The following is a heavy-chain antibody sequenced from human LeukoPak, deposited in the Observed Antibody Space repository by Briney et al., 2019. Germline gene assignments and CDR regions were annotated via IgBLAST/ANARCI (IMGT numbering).Heavy chain of an antibody. Sequence: PGGSLRLSCAASGFTFSSYAMSWVRQAPGKGLEWVSAISGSGGSTYYADSVKGRFTISRDNSKNTLYLQMNSLRAEDTAVYCCAKDDDFWSGYLDYWGQGTLVTVSS. CDR1: GFTFSSYA. D-gene: IGHD3-3*01. J-gene: IGHJ4*02. CDR2: ISGSGGST. CDR3: AKDDDFWSGYLDY. V-gene: IGHV3-23*01.